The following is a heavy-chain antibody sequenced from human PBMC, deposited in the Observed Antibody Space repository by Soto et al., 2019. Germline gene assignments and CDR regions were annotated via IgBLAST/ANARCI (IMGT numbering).Heavy chain of an antibody. CDR3: ARVGTMVRGATYYYYGMDV. D-gene: IGHD3-10*01. Sequence: GASVKVSCKASGYTFTGYYMHWVRQAPGQGLEWMGWINPNSGGTNYAQKFQGWVTMTRDTSISTAYMELSRLRSDDTAVYYCARVGTMVRGATYYYYGMDVWGQGTTVTVPS. V-gene: IGHV1-2*04. CDR1: GYTFTGYY. CDR2: INPNSGGT. J-gene: IGHJ6*02.